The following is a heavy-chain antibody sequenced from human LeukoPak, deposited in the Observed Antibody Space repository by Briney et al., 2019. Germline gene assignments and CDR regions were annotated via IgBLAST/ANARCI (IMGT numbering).Heavy chain of an antibody. J-gene: IGHJ3*02. D-gene: IGHD2-8*01. CDR2: ISDSDSTK. CDR3: TRERMNAFDI. CDR1: GFTFSSYE. Sequence: GSLRLSCAASGFTFSSYEMNWVRQAPGKGLEWVSYISDSDSTKYYADSVKGRFTISRDNAKNSLYLQMNSLRAEDTAVYYCTRERMNAFDIWGQGTMVTVSS. V-gene: IGHV3-48*03.